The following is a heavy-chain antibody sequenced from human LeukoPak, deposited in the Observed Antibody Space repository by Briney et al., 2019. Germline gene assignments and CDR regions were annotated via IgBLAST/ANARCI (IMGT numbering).Heavy chain of an antibody. CDR1: GGSFSGHY. Sequence: SETLSLTCAVYGGSFSGHYWSWIRQPPGKGLEWIGEINHSGSTNYNPSLKSRVTISVDTSKNQFSLKLSSVTAADTAVYYCARVGNYYDSSGTNAFDIWGQGTMVTVSS. J-gene: IGHJ3*02. CDR3: ARVGNYYDSSGTNAFDI. V-gene: IGHV4-34*01. D-gene: IGHD3-22*01. CDR2: INHSGST.